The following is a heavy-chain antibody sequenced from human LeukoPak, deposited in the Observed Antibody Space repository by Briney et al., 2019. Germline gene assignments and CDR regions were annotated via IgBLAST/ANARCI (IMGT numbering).Heavy chain of an antibody. D-gene: IGHD3-22*01. V-gene: IGHV3-7*01. Sequence: ETLSLTCVVYGGSFSGYHWSWIRQSPGKGLEWVANIKQDGGEKYYVDSVKGRFTISRDNAKNSLYLQMNSLRAEDTAVYYCARDPQYYYDSSGFSWFDPWGQGTLVTVSS. CDR2: IKQDGGEK. J-gene: IGHJ5*02. CDR3: ARDPQYYYDSSGFSWFDP. CDR1: GGSFSGYH.